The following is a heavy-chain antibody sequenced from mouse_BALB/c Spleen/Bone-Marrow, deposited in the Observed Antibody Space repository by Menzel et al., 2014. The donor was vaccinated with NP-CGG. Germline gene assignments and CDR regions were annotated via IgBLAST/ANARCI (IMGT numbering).Heavy chain of an antibody. CDR3: ARMHYYGYVAY. CDR2: INPDSSTI. J-gene: IGHJ3*01. V-gene: IGHV4-1*02. D-gene: IGHD1-2*01. CDR1: AFDFSRYW. Sequence: DVKLQESGGGLVQPGGSLKLSCAASAFDFSRYWMSWVRQAPGKGLEWIGEINPDSSTINYTPSLKDKFIISRDNAKNTLYLRMSKVRSEDTALYYCARMHYYGYVAYWGQGTLVTVSA.